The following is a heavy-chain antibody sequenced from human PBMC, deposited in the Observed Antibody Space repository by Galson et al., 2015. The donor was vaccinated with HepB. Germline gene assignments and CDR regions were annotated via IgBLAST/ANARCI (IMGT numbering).Heavy chain of an antibody. Sequence: SVKVSCKASGYTFTSYYMHWVRQAPGQGLEWMGIINPSGGSTSYAQKLQGRVTMTRDTSTSTVYMELSSLRSEDTAVYYCARDRIVVVPAAKFNYYYYGMDVWGQGTTVTVSS. V-gene: IGHV1-46*04. CDR1: GYTFTSYY. CDR3: ARDRIVVVPAAKFNYYYYGMDV. D-gene: IGHD2-2*01. J-gene: IGHJ6*02. CDR2: INPSGGST.